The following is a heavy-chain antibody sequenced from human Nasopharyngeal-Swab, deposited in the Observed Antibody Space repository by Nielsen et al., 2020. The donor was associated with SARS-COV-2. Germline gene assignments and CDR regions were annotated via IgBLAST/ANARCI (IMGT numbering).Heavy chain of an antibody. J-gene: IGHJ4*02. Sequence: SETLSLTCAISGDSVSSHSAGWNWIRQSPSRGLEWLGRTLYRSKWYNDYAESVKSRIAVNPGTSKNQFSLPLNSVTPEDTAVYYCARGRDFSFDSWGQGTLVTASS. CDR2: TLYRSKWYN. D-gene: IGHD3-3*01. CDR1: GDSVSSHSAG. V-gene: IGHV6-1*01. CDR3: ARGRDFSFDS.